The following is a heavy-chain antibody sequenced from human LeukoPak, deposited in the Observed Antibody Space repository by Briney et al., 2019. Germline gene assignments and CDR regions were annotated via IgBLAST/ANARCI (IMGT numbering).Heavy chain of an antibody. V-gene: IGHV4-59*01. J-gene: IGHJ5*02. Sequence: SETLFLTCTVSGGSISSYYWSWIRQPPGKGLEWIGYIYYSGSTNYNPSLKSRVTISVDTSKNQFSLKLSSVTAADTAVYYCARKGHDYGDYGDWFDPWGQGTLVTVSS. CDR1: GGSISSYY. CDR3: ARKGHDYGDYGDWFDP. CDR2: IYYSGST. D-gene: IGHD4-17*01.